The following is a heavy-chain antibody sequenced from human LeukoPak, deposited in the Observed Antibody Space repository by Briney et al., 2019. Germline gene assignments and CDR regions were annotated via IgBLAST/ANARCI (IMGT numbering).Heavy chain of an antibody. CDR2: IYYSGST. J-gene: IGHJ3*02. D-gene: IGHD3-22*01. Sequence: SETLSLTCTVSGGSISSSSYYWGWIRQPPGKGLEWIGSIYYSGSTYYNPSLKSRVTISVDTSKNQFSLKLSSVTAADTAVYYCARGETYYDSSGYYLGAFDIWGQGTMVTVSS. CDR3: ARGETYYDSSGYYLGAFDI. CDR1: GGSISSSSYY. V-gene: IGHV4-39*01.